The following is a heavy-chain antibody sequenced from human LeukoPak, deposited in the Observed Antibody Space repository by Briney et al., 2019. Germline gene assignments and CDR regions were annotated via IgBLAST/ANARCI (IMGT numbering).Heavy chain of an antibody. Sequence: SETLSLTCAVYGGSFSGYYWSWIRQPPGKGLEWIGEINHSGSTNYNPSLKSRVTISVDTSKNQFSLKLSSVTAADTAVYYCARVNCTNGVCYNSRGWFDPWGQGALVTGSS. CDR1: GGSFSGYY. CDR2: INHSGST. J-gene: IGHJ5*02. CDR3: ARVNCTNGVCYNSRGWFDP. D-gene: IGHD2-8*01. V-gene: IGHV4-34*01.